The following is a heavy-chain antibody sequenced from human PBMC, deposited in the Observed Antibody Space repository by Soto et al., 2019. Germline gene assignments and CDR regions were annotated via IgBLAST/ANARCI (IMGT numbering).Heavy chain of an antibody. CDR3: VREASMSYAFDY. CDR1: GYTFINYY. D-gene: IGHD2-2*01. V-gene: IGHV1-46*01. Sequence: QVQLVQSGAEVKKPGASVKVSCKASGYTFINYYMHWVRQAPAQGLEWMGMISPSDGGTIYAQRFLGRFTMTRDMSTTTVYMALSSLRSEDTAVYYCVREASMSYAFDYWGQGALVAVSS. CDR2: ISPSDGGT. J-gene: IGHJ4*02.